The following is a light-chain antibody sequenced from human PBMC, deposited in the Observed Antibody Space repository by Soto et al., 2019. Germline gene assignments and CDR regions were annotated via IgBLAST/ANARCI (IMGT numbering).Light chain of an antibody. CDR1: QSLSSNS. J-gene: IGKJ1*01. V-gene: IGKV3-20*01. CDR3: QKYDNSPRT. Sequence: EIVLTQSPGTLSLSPGERATLSSRASQSLSSNSLAWYQQTHGQAPRILIYDASSRDTGIPDRFSGSGSGTDFTLPLSRLEPEDFEVYYCQKYDNSPRTFGQGTKVDIK. CDR2: DAS.